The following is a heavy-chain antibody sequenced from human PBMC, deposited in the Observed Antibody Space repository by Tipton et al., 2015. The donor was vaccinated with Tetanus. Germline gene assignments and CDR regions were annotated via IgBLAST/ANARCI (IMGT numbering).Heavy chain of an antibody. CDR3: ARGEAAGMQGFGY. D-gene: IGHD6-13*01. CDR2: IIPVFGTP. CDR1: GDSFKTYT. J-gene: IGHJ4*02. V-gene: IGHV1-69*01. Sequence: QLVQSGAAVKKPGSSVRVSCKLSGDSFKTYTINWVRQAPGQGLEWMGQIIPVFGTPNYAHNFQGRVTITADESTSTAYLEVNSLRSEDTAVYYCARGEAAGMQGFGYWGQGTQVTVSS.